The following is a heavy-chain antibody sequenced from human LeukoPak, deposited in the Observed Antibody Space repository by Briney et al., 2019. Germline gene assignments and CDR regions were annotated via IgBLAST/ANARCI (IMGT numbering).Heavy chain of an antibody. CDR2: IYYSGST. J-gene: IGHJ3*02. D-gene: IGHD6-13*01. Sequence: TSETLSLTCTVSGGSISSYYWSWIRQPPGKGLEWIGYIYYSGSTNYNPSLKSRVTISVDTSKNQFSLKLSSVTAADTAVYYCARPIAAADTDAFDIWGQGTMVTVSP. CDR3: ARPIAAADTDAFDI. CDR1: GGSISSYY. V-gene: IGHV4-59*08.